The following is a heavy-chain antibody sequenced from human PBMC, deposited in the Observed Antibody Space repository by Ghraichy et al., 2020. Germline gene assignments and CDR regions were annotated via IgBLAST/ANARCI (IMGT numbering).Heavy chain of an antibody. CDR1: SGSIPTSTYY. CDR3: AWDSGSWDRFDH. Sequence: SETLSLTCVFSSGSIPTSTYYWGWIRQPPGKGLEWLGSIFYSGTTYYNPSVKSRVTMSVDTSKSQVSLKLTTVTAADTAVYYCAWDSGSWDRFDHWGHGALVTGSS. D-gene: IGHD6-13*01. V-gene: IGHV4-39*01. CDR2: IFYSGTT. J-gene: IGHJ4*01.